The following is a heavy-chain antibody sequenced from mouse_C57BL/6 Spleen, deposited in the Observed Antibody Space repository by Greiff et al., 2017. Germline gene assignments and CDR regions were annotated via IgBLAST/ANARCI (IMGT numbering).Heavy chain of an antibody. D-gene: IGHD4-1*01. CDR1: GYTFTDSN. CDR3: ARELGLYYFDY. CDR2: INPNNGGT. V-gene: IGHV1-22*01. Sequence: EVQLQQSGPELVKPGASVKMSCKASGYTFTDSNMHWVKQSHGKSLEWIGYINPNNGGTSYNQKFKGKATLTVNKSSSTAYMELRSLTSADSAVYYCARELGLYYFDYWGQGTTLTVSS. J-gene: IGHJ2*01.